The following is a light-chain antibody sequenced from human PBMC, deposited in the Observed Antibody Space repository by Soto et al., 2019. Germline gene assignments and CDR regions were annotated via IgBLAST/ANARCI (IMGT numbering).Light chain of an antibody. CDR3: QKLNAYPPWT. J-gene: IGKJ1*01. V-gene: IGKV3-15*01. CDR2: GAS. CDR1: QSVTTN. Sequence: EVVMTQSPATLSVSPGERVTFSCRASQSVTTNLAWYQHKPGQSPRLLISGASTGASGIPPRFSGSGSGTEFTLTIDRLQSADFATYFCQKLNAYPPWTFGQGTTVDIK.